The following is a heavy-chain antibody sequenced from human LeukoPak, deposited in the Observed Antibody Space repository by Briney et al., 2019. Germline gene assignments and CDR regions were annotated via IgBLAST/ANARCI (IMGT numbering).Heavy chain of an antibody. CDR3: ARPYYYDSSGYDSDAFDI. V-gene: IGHV4-39*07. CDR1: GGSISSGSYY. CDR2: INHSGST. J-gene: IGHJ3*02. Sequence: SETLSLTCTVSGGSISSGSYYWSWIRQPPGKGLEWIGEINHSGSTNYNPSLKSRVTISVDTSKNQFSLKLSSVTAADTAVYYCARPYYYDSSGYDSDAFDIWGQGTMVTVSS. D-gene: IGHD3-22*01.